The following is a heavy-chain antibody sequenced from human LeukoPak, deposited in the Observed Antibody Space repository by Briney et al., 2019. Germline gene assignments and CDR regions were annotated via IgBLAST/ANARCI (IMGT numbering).Heavy chain of an antibody. D-gene: IGHD6-19*01. CDR1: GGTFSSYA. CDR3: ARDHSYSSGWYYGFEDY. Sequence: SVKVSCKASGGTFSSYAISWVRQAPGQGLEWMGGIIPIFGTANYAQKFQGRVTITADESTSTAYMELSSLRSEDTAVYYCARDHSYSSGWYYGFEDYWGQGTLVTVSS. J-gene: IGHJ4*02. V-gene: IGHV1-69*13. CDR2: IIPIFGTA.